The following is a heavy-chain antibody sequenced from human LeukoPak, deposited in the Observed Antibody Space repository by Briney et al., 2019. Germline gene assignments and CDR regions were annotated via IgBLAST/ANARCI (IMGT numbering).Heavy chain of an antibody. J-gene: IGHJ4*02. V-gene: IGHV3-23*01. D-gene: IGHD3-22*01. CDR3: ASSGDSSGHYVFGY. Sequence: GGSLRLSCAASGFTFTTYAMSWVRQAPGKGLEWVSTISGSGSSTYYADSVKGRFTISRDNSKSTLYLQMNSLRAEDTAVYYCASSGDSSGHYVFGYWGQGTLVTVSS. CDR1: GFTFTTYA. CDR2: ISGSGSST.